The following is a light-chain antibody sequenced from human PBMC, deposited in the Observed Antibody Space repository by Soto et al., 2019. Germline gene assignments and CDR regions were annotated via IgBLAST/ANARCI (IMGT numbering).Light chain of an antibody. Sequence: QSVLTQPPSVSATPGQKVTISCSGSSFDIGRHHVSWYQQFPGTAPRLLIYENTKRPSGIPDRFSGSKSGTSATLGITGLQTGDEADYYCGTWDTSLSRVFGTGTKVTVL. V-gene: IGLV1-51*02. CDR1: SFDIGRHH. CDR3: GTWDTSLSRV. CDR2: ENT. J-gene: IGLJ1*01.